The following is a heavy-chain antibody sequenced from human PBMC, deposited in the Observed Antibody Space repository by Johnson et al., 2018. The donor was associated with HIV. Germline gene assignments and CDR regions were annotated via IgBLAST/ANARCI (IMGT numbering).Heavy chain of an antibody. J-gene: IGHJ3*02. CDR3: NTDLAAVGSGAFDI. V-gene: IGHV3-30-3*01. D-gene: IGHD6-13*01. Sequence: VQLVESGGGVVQPGRSLRLSCAASGFTFSSYAMHWVRQAPGKGLEWVAVIAYDGANKYYADSVKGPFTISRDDSKNTLYLQMNSLKTEDTAVYYCNTDLAAVGSGAFDIWGQGTMVTVSS. CDR2: IAYDGANK. CDR1: GFTFSSYA.